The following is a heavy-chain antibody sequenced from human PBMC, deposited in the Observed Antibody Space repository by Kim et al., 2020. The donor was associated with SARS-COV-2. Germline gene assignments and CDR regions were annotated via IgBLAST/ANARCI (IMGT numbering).Heavy chain of an antibody. D-gene: IGHD3-16*01. V-gene: IGHV3-30*01. CDR3: ARGGGPTGDKDGGLDY. J-gene: IGHJ4*02. Sequence: VKGRFTITRDTYKNTLYLQMNSLRAEDTAVYYCARGGGPTGDKDGGLDYWGQGTLVTVSS.